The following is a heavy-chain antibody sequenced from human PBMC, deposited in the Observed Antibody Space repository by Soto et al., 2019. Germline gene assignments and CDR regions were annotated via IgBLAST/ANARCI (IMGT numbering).Heavy chain of an antibody. CDR3: AIRGIAAAGTEDRWFDT. CDR2: IIPIFGAE. D-gene: IGHD6-13*01. Sequence: QVHLVQSGAEVKEPGSSVKVSCQASGGSITKYGISWVRQAPGKGLEWMGGIIPIFGAESYAQKLRGRVTTTADESTNTAYVELRGLRSEATAVYYCAIRGIAAAGTEDRWFDTWGQGTLVTVSS. J-gene: IGHJ5*02. CDR1: GGSITKYG. V-gene: IGHV1-69*12.